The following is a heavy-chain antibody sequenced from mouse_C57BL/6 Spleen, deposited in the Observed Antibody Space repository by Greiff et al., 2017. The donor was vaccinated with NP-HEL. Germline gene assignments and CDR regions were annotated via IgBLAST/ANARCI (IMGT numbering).Heavy chain of an antibody. J-gene: IGHJ1*03. CDR3: AKFRGYYGSSLVWYFDV. V-gene: IGHV3-6*01. CDR2: ISYDGSN. D-gene: IGHD1-1*01. CDR1: GYSITSGYY. Sequence: DVKLVESGPGLVKPSQSLSLTCSVTGYSITSGYYWNWIRQFPGNKLEWMGYISYDGSNNYNPSLKNRISITRDTSKNQFFLKLNSVTTEDTATYYCAKFRGYYGSSLVWYFDVWGTGTTVTVSS.